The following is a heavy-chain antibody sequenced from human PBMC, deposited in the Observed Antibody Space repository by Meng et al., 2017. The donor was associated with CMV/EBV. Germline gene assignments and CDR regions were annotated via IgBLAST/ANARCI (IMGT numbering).Heavy chain of an antibody. CDR3: AREEPRGGYFDY. CDR1: GYIFTTYW. CDR2: IYAGDSDT. D-gene: IGHD1-14*01. V-gene: IGHV5-51*01. J-gene: IGHJ4*02. Sequence: GESLKISCKGSGYIFTTYWIGWVRQMPGKGLEWMGIIYAGDSDTRYSPSFEGQVTISVDKSISIAYLQWSSLKASDTAMYYCAREEPRGGYFDYWGQGTLVTVSS.